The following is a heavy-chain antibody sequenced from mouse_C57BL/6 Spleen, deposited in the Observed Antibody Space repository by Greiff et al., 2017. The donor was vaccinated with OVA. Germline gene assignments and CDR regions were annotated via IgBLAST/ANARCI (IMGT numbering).Heavy chain of an antibody. J-gene: IGHJ4*01. Sequence: QVQLQQSGPELVKPGASVKISCKASGYAFSSSWMNWVKQRPGKGLEWIGRIYPGDGDTNYHGKFKGKATLTADKSSITAYMQLSSLTSEDSAVYFSARGRITTLYYYAMDYWGQGTSVTVSS. CDR2: IYPGDGDT. CDR3: ARGRITTLYYYAMDY. D-gene: IGHD2-4*01. V-gene: IGHV1-82*01. CDR1: GYAFSSSW.